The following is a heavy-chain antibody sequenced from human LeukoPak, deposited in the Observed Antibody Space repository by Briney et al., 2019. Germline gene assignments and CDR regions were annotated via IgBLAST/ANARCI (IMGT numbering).Heavy chain of an antibody. D-gene: IGHD3-3*01. J-gene: IGHJ5*01. CDR3: ARGRNLEWFDY. V-gene: IGHV4-59*01. CDR2: IYYSGST. Sequence: PSETPSLTCTVSGDSFRSYYWSWIRQPPGKGLEWIGYIYYSGSTNYNPSLKSRVTISVDTSKNQFSLKLNSVTAADTAVYYCARGRNLEWFDYWSQGTLVTVSS. CDR1: GDSFRSYY.